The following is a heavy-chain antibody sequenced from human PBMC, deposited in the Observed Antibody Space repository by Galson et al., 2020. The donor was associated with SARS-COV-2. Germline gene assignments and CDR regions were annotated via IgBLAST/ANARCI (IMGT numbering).Heavy chain of an antibody. CDR3: AKGIHMIRGVALNFDY. D-gene: IGHD3-10*01. CDR1: GFAFSSYT. V-gene: IGHV3-23*01. CDR2: ISGSGDNT. J-gene: IGHJ4*02. Sequence: QAGGSLRLSCVASGFAFSSYTMSWVRQAPGKGLQWVSAISGSGDNTYYADSVKGRFTISRDNSKNTLYLQMSSLRGEDTAMYYCAKGIHMIRGVALNFDYWGQGTLVTVSS.